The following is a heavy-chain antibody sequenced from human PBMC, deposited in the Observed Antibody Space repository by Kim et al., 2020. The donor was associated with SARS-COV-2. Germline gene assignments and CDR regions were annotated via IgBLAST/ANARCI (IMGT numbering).Heavy chain of an antibody. CDR3: ARDTRDYYGMDV. Sequence: YYEDSVKGRFTISRDNSKNTLYLQMNSLRAEDTAVYYCARDTRDYYGMDVWGQGTTVTVSS. J-gene: IGHJ6*02. V-gene: IGHV3-33*01.